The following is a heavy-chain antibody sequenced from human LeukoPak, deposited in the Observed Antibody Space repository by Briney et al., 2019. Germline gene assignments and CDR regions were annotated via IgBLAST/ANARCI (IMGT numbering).Heavy chain of an antibody. J-gene: IGHJ4*02. CDR2: INDSGGT. D-gene: IGHD6-19*01. V-gene: IGHV4-34*01. CDR1: GGSFSSYY. CDR3: ARGPRGAKSSGWYLLGFDY. Sequence: SETLSPTCSVYGGSFSSYYWSWIRQPPGKGLEWIGEINDSGGTNYNPSLKSRFTISVDTPKNQFSLKLTSVTAADTAIYYCARGPRGAKSSGWYLLGFDYWGQGTLVTVSS.